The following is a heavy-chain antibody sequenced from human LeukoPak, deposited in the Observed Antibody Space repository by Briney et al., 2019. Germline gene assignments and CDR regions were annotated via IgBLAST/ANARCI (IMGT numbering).Heavy chain of an antibody. CDR2: IDSSSSYI. CDR3: ARPGITGTMGYGAFDI. CDR1: GFTFSSYS. Sequence: GGTLRLSCAASGFTFSSYSINWVRQAPGKGLEWVSSIDSSSSYIYYADSVKGRFTISRDNAKNSLFLQMNSLRVEDTAVYYCARPGITGTMGYGAFDIWGQGTRVTVSS. J-gene: IGHJ3*02. V-gene: IGHV3-21*01. D-gene: IGHD1-7*01.